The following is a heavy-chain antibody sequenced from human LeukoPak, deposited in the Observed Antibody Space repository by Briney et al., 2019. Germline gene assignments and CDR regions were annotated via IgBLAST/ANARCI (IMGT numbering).Heavy chain of an antibody. Sequence: TLSLTCTVSGDSLTSGSRYWSWIRQPAGKGLEWIGHFYSSTRTTYNPSLESRVTISGDTAKNQFSLEVNSVTAADTAVYYCARHVAYGPLEIWGQGTMVIVSS. CDR1: GDSLTSGSRY. J-gene: IGHJ3*02. V-gene: IGHV4-61*09. CDR2: FYSSTRT. D-gene: IGHD3-10*01. CDR3: ARHVAYGPLEI.